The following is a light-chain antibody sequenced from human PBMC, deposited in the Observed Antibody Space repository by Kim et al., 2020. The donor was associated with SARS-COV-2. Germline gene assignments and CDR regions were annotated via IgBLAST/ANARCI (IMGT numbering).Light chain of an antibody. Sequence: VSPGQTASITCPGDKLGDKYACWYQQKPGQSLVLVIYQDSKRPSGIPERFSGSNSGNTATLTISGTQAMDEADYYCQAWDSSTAVFGGGTQLTVL. V-gene: IGLV3-1*01. CDR1: KLGDKY. CDR2: QDS. J-gene: IGLJ3*02. CDR3: QAWDSSTAV.